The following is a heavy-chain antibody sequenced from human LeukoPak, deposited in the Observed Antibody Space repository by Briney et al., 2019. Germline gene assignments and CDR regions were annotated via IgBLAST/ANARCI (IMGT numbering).Heavy chain of an antibody. V-gene: IGHV1-18*04. J-gene: IGHJ5*02. CDR3: ARDRGRAPFDP. D-gene: IGHD3-10*01. Sequence: GASVKVSXKASGYTFTGYYIHWVRQAPGQGLEWMGWISAYNGNTNYAQKLQGRVTMTTDTSPSTPYMELRSLRAGDTAVYYCARDRGRAPFDPWGQGTLVSVSS. CDR2: ISAYNGNT. CDR1: GYTFTGYY.